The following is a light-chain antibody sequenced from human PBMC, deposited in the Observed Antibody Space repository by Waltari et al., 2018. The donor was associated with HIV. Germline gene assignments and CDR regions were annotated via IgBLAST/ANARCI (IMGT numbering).Light chain of an antibody. Sequence: QSALTQPASVSGSPGHSLTISCDLKDYEYVSWYQRHPGKAPKVIIYEVTNRPSGLSNRFSGSKSGNTATLTISGLQPEDEADYFCTSYISGTTPVFGRGTRVTVL. J-gene: IGLJ2*01. CDR2: EVT. CDR1: DLKDYEY. V-gene: IGLV2-14*01. CDR3: TSYISGTTPV.